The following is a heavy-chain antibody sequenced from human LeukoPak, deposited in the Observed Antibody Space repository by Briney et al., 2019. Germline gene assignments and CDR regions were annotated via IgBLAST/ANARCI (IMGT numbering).Heavy chain of an antibody. D-gene: IGHD2/OR15-2a*01. CDR1: GFTFTSSA. CDR3: ARPLLSRHYYGMDV. CDR2: IVVGSGNT. V-gene: IGHV1-58*01. Sequence: ASVKVSCKASGFTFTSSAVQWVRQARGQRLEWIGWIVVGSGNTNYAQKFQGRVTITADESTSTAYMELSSLRSEDTAVYYCARPLLSRHYYGMDVWGQGTTVTVSS. J-gene: IGHJ6*02.